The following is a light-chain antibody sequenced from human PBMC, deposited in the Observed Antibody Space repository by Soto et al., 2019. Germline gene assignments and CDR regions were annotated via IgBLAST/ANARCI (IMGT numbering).Light chain of an antibody. J-gene: IGKJ1*01. V-gene: IGKV1-5*01. Sequence: DIQMTQYPSTLSASVGDRVTITCRASKSITIWLAWYQQKPGKAPKLLIFDASSLESGVPSRFSGSGSGTEFTLTISSLQPDDFETYYCQQYNSYSWTFGQGTKVEIK. CDR3: QQYNSYSWT. CDR2: DAS. CDR1: KSITIW.